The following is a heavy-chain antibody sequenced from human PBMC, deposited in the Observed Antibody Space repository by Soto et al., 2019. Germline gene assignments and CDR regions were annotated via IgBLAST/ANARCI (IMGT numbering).Heavy chain of an antibody. CDR1: GFTFSSYG. CDR3: AKDYDFWSGYYYYGSGSYAFDI. CDR2: ISYDGSNK. V-gene: IGHV3-30*18. Sequence: GGSLRLSCAASGFTFSSYGMHWVRQAPGKGLEWVAVISYDGSNKYYVDSVKGRFTISRDNSKNTLYLQMNSLRAEDTAVYYCAKDYDFWSGYYYYGSGSYAFDIWGQGTMVTVSS. J-gene: IGHJ3*02. D-gene: IGHD3-3*01.